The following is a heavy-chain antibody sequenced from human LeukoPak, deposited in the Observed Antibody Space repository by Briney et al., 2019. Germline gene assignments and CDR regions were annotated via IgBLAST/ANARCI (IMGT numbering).Heavy chain of an antibody. CDR2: ISGSGGST. Sequence: PGRSLRLSCAASGFTSSDYNMSWVRHAPGKGLEWVSAISGSGGSTYYADSVKGRFTISRDNSKNTLYLQMNSLRAEDTAVYYCAKDTDIVVVVAARDWGQGTLVTVSS. CDR1: GFTSSDYN. CDR3: AKDTDIVVVVAARD. V-gene: IGHV3-23*01. J-gene: IGHJ4*02. D-gene: IGHD2-15*01.